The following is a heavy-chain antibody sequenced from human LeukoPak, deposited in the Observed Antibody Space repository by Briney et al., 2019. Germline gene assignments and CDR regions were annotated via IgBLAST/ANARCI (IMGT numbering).Heavy chain of an antibody. D-gene: IGHD3-10*01. CDR2: IKSKTDGGTT. J-gene: IGHJ4*02. Sequence: PGGSLRLSCAASGFTFSNAWMSWVRQAPGKGLEWVGRIKSKTDGGTTDYAAPVKGRFIISRDDSKNTLYLQMNSLKTEDTAVYSCTTESPVLLWFGELSRAYYFDYWGEGTLVTVSS. CDR1: GFTFSNAW. V-gene: IGHV3-15*01. CDR3: TTESPVLLWFGELSRAYYFDY.